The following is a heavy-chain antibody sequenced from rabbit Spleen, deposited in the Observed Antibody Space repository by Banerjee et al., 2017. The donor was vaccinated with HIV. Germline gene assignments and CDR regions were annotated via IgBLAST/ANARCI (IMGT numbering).Heavy chain of an antibody. CDR2: VDGGSRGAT. J-gene: IGHJ4*01. CDR1: GFSFRSSYW. V-gene: IGHV1S45*01. D-gene: IGHD1-1*01. Sequence: LQESGGGLFPPGGSLALSCTASGFSFRSSYWICWVRPAPGQGLEWIACVDGGSRGATYYATWAKGRFTISKTSSITVDVKMISLTAADTATYFCARPYTDNGNSGYFSEFGLWGPGTLVTVS. CDR3: ARPYTDNGNSGYFSEFGL.